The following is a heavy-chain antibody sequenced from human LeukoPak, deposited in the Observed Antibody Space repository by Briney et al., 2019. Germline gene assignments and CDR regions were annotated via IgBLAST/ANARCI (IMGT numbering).Heavy chain of an antibody. J-gene: IGHJ4*02. Sequence: PSETLSLTCTVSGGSISSYYWNWIRQPPGKGLEWIAYIDYSGTTNYNPSLKSRVTISVDTSKNQFSLKLTSVTAADTAVYYCAREGGPYRPLDYSGQGTLVTVSS. CDR2: IDYSGTT. CDR3: AREGGPYRPLDY. CDR1: GGSISSYY. V-gene: IGHV4-59*01.